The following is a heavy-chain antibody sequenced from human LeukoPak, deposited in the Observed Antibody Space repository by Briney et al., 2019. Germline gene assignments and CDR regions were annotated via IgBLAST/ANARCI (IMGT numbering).Heavy chain of an antibody. CDR1: GGSFINYY. CDR3: ARKVPGTLDL. J-gene: IGHJ2*01. D-gene: IGHD3-10*01. V-gene: IGHV4-4*07. Sequence: PSETLSLTCTVSGGSFINYYWNWIRQPAGKALEWIGRIYTSGSTNYNPSLKSRVTMSVDTSKNQFSLKLSSVTAADTAVYYCARKVPGTLDLWGRGTLVTVSS. CDR2: IYTSGST.